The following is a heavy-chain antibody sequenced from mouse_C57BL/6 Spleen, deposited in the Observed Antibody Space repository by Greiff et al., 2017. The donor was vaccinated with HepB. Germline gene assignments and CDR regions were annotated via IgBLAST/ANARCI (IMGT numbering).Heavy chain of an antibody. CDR3: ARRTVVADWYFDV. Sequence: EVKLMESGGGLVKPGGSLKLSCAASGFTFSDYGMHWVRQAPEKGLEWVAYISSGSSTIYYADTVKGRFTISSDNAKNTLFLQMTSLRSEDTAMYYCARRTVVADWYFDVWGTGTTVTVSS. CDR1: GFTFSDYG. CDR2: ISSGSSTI. V-gene: IGHV5-17*01. D-gene: IGHD1-1*01. J-gene: IGHJ1*03.